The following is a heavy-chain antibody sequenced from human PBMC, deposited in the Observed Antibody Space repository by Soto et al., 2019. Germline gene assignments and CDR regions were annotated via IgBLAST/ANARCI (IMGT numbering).Heavy chain of an antibody. CDR2: IIPILGTA. J-gene: IGHJ4*02. CDR3: ARAITMVRGVIPLGY. D-gene: IGHD3-10*01. V-gene: IGHV1-69*08. CDR1: GGTFSSYT. Sequence: QVQLVQSGAEVKKPGSSVKVSCKASGGTFSSYTISWVRQAPGQGLEWMGRIIPILGTANYAQKFQGRVTITADKSTSTAYMELSSLRSEDTAVYYCARAITMVRGVIPLGYWGQGTLVTVSS.